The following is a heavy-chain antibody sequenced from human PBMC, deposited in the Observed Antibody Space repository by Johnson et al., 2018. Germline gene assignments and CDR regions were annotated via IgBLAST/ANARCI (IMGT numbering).Heavy chain of an antibody. V-gene: IGHV3-30*18. J-gene: IGHJ6*03. CDR2: ISYDGSNK. CDR1: GLTFSRYG. Sequence: VQLVESGGGVVQPGRSLRLSCAASGLTFSRYGMHWVRQAPGKGLEWVAVISYDGSNKYYADSVKGRFTISRDNSKNTLYMQMNSLRAEDTAVYYCAKDWGYAMVHYYYYMDVWGKGTTVTVSS. D-gene: IGHD2-8*01. CDR3: AKDWGYAMVHYYYYMDV.